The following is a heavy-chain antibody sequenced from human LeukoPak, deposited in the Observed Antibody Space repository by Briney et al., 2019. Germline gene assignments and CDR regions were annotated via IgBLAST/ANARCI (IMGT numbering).Heavy chain of an antibody. D-gene: IGHD6-13*01. CDR1: GGSINSRSYY. Sequence: SETLPLTCSVSGGSINSRSYYWGWVRQPPGRGLEWLGSIYYSGTTYYNPSLKSRVTISVDTSKNQFSLKLSSVTAADTAVYYCARDLQLADAFDIWGQGTMVTVSS. J-gene: IGHJ3*02. CDR2: IYYSGTT. CDR3: ARDLQLADAFDI. V-gene: IGHV4-39*07.